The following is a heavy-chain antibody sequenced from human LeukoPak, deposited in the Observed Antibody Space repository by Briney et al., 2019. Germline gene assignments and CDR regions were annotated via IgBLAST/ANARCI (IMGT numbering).Heavy chain of an antibody. Sequence: GASVKVSCKASGNTFTGYYMHWVRQAPGQGLEWMGWINPNSGGTNYAQKFQGWVTMTRDTSISTAYMELSRLRSDDTAVYYCARVVAGTWGVFDYWGQGTLVTVSS. CDR1: GNTFTGYY. CDR2: INPNSGGT. CDR3: ARVVAGTWGVFDY. J-gene: IGHJ4*02. D-gene: IGHD6-19*01. V-gene: IGHV1-2*04.